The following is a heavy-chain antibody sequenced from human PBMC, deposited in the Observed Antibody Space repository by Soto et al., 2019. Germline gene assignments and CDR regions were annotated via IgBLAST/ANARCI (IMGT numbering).Heavy chain of an antibody. CDR1: GGSISSGGYY. J-gene: IGHJ4*02. CDR3: ARDKITGLFDY. Sequence: PSETLSLTCTVSGGSISSGGYYWTWIRQPPGKGLEWIGYNYYSGITYYNPSLKSRVTISVDTSKNQFSLKLTSVTAADTAVYYCARDKITGLFDYWGQGTLVTVSS. D-gene: IGHD2-8*02. V-gene: IGHV4-31*03. CDR2: NYYSGIT.